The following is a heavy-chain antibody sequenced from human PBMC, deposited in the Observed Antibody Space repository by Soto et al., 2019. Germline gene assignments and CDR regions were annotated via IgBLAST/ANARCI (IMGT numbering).Heavy chain of an antibody. CDR3: ARGPVVPNWLDP. J-gene: IGHJ5*02. Sequence: LETLSLTCAVYGGSFSGYYWSWIRQPPGKGLEWIGEINHSGSTNYNPSLKSRVTISVDTSKNQFSLKLSSVTAADTAVYYCARGPVVPNWLDPWGQGTLVTVSS. CDR2: INHSGST. D-gene: IGHD2-2*01. V-gene: IGHV4-34*01. CDR1: GGSFSGYY.